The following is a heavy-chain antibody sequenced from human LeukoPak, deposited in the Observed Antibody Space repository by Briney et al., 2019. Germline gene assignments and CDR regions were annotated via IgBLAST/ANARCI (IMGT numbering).Heavy chain of an antibody. CDR1: GGSISSSSYY. CDR3: AREGDYYMDV. J-gene: IGHJ6*03. CDR2: IYYSGSN. V-gene: IGHV4-39*07. D-gene: IGHD1-26*01. Sequence: SETLSLTCTVSGGSISSSSYYWGWIRQPPGKGLEWIGSIYYSGSNYYNPSLKSRVTILVDTSKNQFSLKLSSVTAADTAVYYCAREGDYYMDVWGKGTTVTVSS.